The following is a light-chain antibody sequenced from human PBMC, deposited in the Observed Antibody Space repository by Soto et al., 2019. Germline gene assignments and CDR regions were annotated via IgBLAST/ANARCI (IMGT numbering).Light chain of an antibody. Sequence: EIVLPQSPATLSLSPGERATLSCRASQSVSSYLAWYQQKPGQAPRLLIYDASNRATGIPARFSGSGSGTDFTLTISSLEPDDVAVYYCQQRSNWPPLTFGPGTKVDIK. V-gene: IGKV3-11*01. CDR2: DAS. CDR1: QSVSSY. J-gene: IGKJ3*01. CDR3: QQRSNWPPLT.